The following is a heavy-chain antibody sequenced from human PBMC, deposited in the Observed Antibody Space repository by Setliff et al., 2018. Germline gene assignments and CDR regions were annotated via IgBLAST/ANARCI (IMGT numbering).Heavy chain of an antibody. D-gene: IGHD6-19*01. CDR2: INTNTGNP. Sequence: GASVKVSCKASGYTFTRYAMNWVRQAPGQGLEWMGWINTNTGNPTYAQGFTGRFVFSLDTSVSTAYLQISSLKAEDTAVYYCARLSSSGWYPLYFDYWGQGTLVTVSS. CDR1: GYTFTRYA. V-gene: IGHV7-4-1*02. J-gene: IGHJ4*02. CDR3: ARLSSSGWYPLYFDY.